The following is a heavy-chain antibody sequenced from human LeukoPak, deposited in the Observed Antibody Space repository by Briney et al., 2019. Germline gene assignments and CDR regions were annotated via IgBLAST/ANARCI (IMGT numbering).Heavy chain of an antibody. Sequence: VASVKVSCKASGGTFSRYGISWVRQAPGQGLEWMGRLTNIVGTPKYAQKFQGRVTITADKSTSTAYMELSRLESEDTAVYYCAKDSKEDVVTALGMDVWGQGTTVIVSS. V-gene: IGHV1-69*04. J-gene: IGHJ6*02. CDR1: GGTFSRYG. CDR2: LTNIVGTP. D-gene: IGHD2-21*02. CDR3: AKDSKEDVVTALGMDV.